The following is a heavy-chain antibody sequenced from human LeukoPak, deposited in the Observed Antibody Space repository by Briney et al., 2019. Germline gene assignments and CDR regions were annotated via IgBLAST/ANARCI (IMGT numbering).Heavy chain of an antibody. D-gene: IGHD3-9*01. CDR3: AREARYSRHNWFDP. CDR1: GYTFTGYY. J-gene: IGHJ5*02. V-gene: IGHV1-2*06. CDR2: INPNSGGT. Sequence: ASVKVSCKASGYTFTGYYMRWVRQAPGQGLEWMGRINPNSGGTNYAQKFQGRVTMTRDTSISTAYMELSRLRSDDTAVYYCAREARYSRHNWFDPWGQGTLVTVSS.